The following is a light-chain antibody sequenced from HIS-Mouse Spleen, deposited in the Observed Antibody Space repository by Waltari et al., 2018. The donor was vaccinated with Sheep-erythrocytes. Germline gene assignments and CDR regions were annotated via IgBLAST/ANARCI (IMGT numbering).Light chain of an antibody. Sequence: EIVLTQSPATLSLSPGGRATLPCRASQSVSSYLAWYQQKPGQAPRLLIYDASNRATGIPARFGGSGSGTDFTLTISSLEPGDFAVYYCQQRSNWYTFGQGTKLEIK. CDR2: DAS. J-gene: IGKJ2*01. V-gene: IGKV3-11*01. CDR1: QSVSSY. CDR3: QQRSNWYT.